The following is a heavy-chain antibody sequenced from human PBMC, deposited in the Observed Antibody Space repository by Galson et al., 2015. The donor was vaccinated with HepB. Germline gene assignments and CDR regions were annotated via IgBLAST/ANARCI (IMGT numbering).Heavy chain of an antibody. V-gene: IGHV3-48*04. Sequence: SLRLSCAASGFTFSSYSMNWVRQAPGKGLEWVSYISSSSSTVYYADSVKGRFTISRDNAKNSLYLQMNSLRAEDTAVYYCAREFSGRWLAYFDYWGQGTLVTVSS. D-gene: IGHD6-19*01. J-gene: IGHJ4*02. CDR3: AREFSGRWLAYFDY. CDR1: GFTFSSYS. CDR2: ISSSSSTV.